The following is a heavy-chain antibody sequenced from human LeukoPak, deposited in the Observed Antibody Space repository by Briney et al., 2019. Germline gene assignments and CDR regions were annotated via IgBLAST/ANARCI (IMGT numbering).Heavy chain of an antibody. D-gene: IGHD5-24*01. CDR3: ARASEMDHYFDY. CDR1: GGSISSGNYY. J-gene: IGHJ4*02. Sequence: SETLSLTCTVSGGSISSGNYYWSWIRQPGGKGLEWIGYIYYSGSTNYNPSVKSRVTISVDTSKNQFSLKLSSVTAAHTAVYYCARASEMDHYFDYWGQGTLVTVSS. V-gene: IGHV4-61*10. CDR2: IYYSGST.